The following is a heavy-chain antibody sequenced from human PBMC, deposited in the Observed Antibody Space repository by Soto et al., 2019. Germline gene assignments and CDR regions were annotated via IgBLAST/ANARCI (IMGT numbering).Heavy chain of an antibody. J-gene: IGHJ4*02. Sequence: QVQLVQSGAEVKKPGSSVKVSCKASGGTFSSYPISWVRQAPGQGLEWMGRIIPILGIANYAQKFQGTVTITADKSTSTAYMEQSSLRSEDTAVYYCARDQVPGYSSGWYRVDYFDYWGQGTLVTVSS. CDR3: ARDQVPGYSSGWYRVDYFDY. CDR2: IIPILGIA. V-gene: IGHV1-69*04. CDR1: GGTFSSYP. D-gene: IGHD6-19*01.